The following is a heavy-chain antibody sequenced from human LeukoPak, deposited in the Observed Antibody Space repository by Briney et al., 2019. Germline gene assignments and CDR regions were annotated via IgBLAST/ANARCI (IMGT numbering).Heavy chain of an antibody. D-gene: IGHD3-22*01. V-gene: IGHV1-46*01. CDR3: ARVGGYDSSGYYGY. J-gene: IGHJ4*02. CDR2: INPSGGST. CDR1: GYTFTSCY. Sequence: GASVKVSCKASGYTFTSCYMHWVRQAPGQGLEWMGIINPSGGSTSYAQKFQGGVTMTRDMSTSTVYMELSSLRSEDTAVYYCARVGGYDSSGYYGYWGQGTLVTVSS.